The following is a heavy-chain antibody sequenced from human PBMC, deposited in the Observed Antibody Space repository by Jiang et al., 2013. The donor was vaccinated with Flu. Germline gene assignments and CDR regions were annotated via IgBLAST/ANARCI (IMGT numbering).Heavy chain of an antibody. Sequence: QSGSELKRPGASVKISCQTSGYTFTSYSVNWVRQAPGQGLEWMGWIHTYTGSPTYAQDFTGRFVFSVDSSASTAYLQISNLKAEDTGIYYCARLDGSDRDFWAEGTQVTVSS. CDR2: IHTYTGSP. D-gene: IGHD6-25*01. V-gene: IGHV7-4-1*02. CDR3: ARLDGSDRDF. J-gene: IGHJ4*02. CDR1: GYTFTSYS.